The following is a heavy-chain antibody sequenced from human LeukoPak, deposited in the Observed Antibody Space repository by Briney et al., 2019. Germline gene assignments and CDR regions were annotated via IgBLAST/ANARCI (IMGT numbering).Heavy chain of an antibody. CDR2: INHSGST. J-gene: IGHJ6*03. V-gene: IGHV4-34*01. CDR1: GGSFSGYY. D-gene: IGHD6-19*01. CDR3: ARGRPIRSSGWYINYYYYMDV. Sequence: SETLSLTCAVYGGSFSGYYWSWIRQPPGKGLEWIGEINHSGSTNYNPSLKSRVTISVDTSKNQFSLKLSSVTAADTAVYYCARGRPIRSSGWYINYYYYMDVWGKGTTVTVSS.